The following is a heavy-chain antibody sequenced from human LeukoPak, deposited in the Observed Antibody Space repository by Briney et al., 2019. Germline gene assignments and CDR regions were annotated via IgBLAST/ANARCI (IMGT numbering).Heavy chain of an antibody. CDR2: IYHSGST. CDR1: GGSISSGGYS. Sequence: PSETLSLTCAVSGGSISSGGYSWSWIRQPPGKGLEWIGYIYHSGSTYYNPSLKSRVTISVDRSKNQFSLKLSSVTAADTAVYYCARVIAAYYYGMDVWGQGTTVTVSS. CDR3: ARVIAAYYYGMDV. D-gene: IGHD6-13*01. V-gene: IGHV4-30-2*01. J-gene: IGHJ6*02.